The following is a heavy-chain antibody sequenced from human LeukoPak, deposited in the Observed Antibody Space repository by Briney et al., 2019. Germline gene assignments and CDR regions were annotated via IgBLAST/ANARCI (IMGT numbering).Heavy chain of an antibody. CDR3: ARGAYYYDSSRFKFDY. D-gene: IGHD3-22*01. CDR1: GYTFTRYD. J-gene: IGHJ4*02. CDR2: MNPNSGNT. Sequence: ASVKVSCKPSGYTFTRYDINGVRQATGQGLEWMGWMNPNSGNTGYAQKFQGRVTMTRNTSISTAYMELSSLRSEDTAVYYCARGAYYYDSSRFKFDYWGQGTLVTVSS. V-gene: IGHV1-8*01.